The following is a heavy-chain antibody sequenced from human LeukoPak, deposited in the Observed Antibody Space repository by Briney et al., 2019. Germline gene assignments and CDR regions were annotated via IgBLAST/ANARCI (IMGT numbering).Heavy chain of an antibody. CDR1: GGSISSYY. V-gene: IGHV4-4*07. D-gene: IGHD2-2*02. CDR3: ARVKGYCSSTSCYSYYYYMDV. Sequence: KPSETPSLTCTVSGGSISSYYWGWIRQPARQGLEWIGRIYTSGSTNYNPSLKSRVTMSVDTSKNQFSLKLSSVTAADTAVYYCARVKGYCSSTSCYSYYYYMDVWGKGTTVTVSS. CDR2: IYTSGST. J-gene: IGHJ6*03.